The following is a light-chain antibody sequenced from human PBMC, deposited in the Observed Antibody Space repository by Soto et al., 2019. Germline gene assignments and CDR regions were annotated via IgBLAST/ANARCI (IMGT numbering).Light chain of an antibody. V-gene: IGLV2-11*01. Sequence: QSVLTQHRSASGSPGQSVTISCTGTSSDVGGYNYVSWYQQHPGKAPKLMIYDVSKRPSGVPDRFSGSKSGNTASLTISGLQAEDEADYFCSSYSISTAYLFGTGTKVTVL. CDR1: SSDVGGYNY. CDR3: SSYSISTAYL. J-gene: IGLJ1*01. CDR2: DVS.